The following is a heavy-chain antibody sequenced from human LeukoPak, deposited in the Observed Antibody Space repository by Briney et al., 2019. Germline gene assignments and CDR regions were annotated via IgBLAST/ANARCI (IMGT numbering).Heavy chain of an antibody. CDR3: AGEFEYRSSSLAY. CDR1: RFTFSSYA. V-gene: IGHV3-30*04. D-gene: IGHD6-6*01. Sequence: GGSLRLSCAASRFTFSSYAMHWVRQAPGKGLEWVAVISYDGSNKYYADSVKGRFTISRDNSKNTLYLQMNSLRAEDTAVYYCAGEFEYRSSSLAYWGQGTLVTVSS. J-gene: IGHJ4*02. CDR2: ISYDGSNK.